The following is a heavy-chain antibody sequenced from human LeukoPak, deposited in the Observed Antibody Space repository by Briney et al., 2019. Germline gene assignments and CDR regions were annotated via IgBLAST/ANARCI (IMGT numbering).Heavy chain of an antibody. J-gene: IGHJ4*02. CDR1: GGSISSSSYY. CDR2: IYYSGST. Sequence: PSETLSLTCTVSGGSISSSSYYWGWIRQPPGKGLEWIGSIYYSGSTYYNPSLKSRVTISVDTSKNQFSLKLSSVTAADTAVYYCARDPVVATIRPYWGQGTLVTVSS. D-gene: IGHD5-12*01. V-gene: IGHV4-39*07. CDR3: ARDPVVATIRPY.